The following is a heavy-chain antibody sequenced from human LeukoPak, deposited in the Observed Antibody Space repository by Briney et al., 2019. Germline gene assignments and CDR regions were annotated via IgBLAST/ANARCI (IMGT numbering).Heavy chain of an antibody. Sequence: GGSLRLSCAASGFTFSSYWMHWVRQAPGKGLVWVSRINTDGSSTSYADSVKGRFTISRDNAKNTLYLQMNSLRAEDTAVYYCAGLAAAGTWDDYWGQGTLVTVSS. CDR3: AGLAAAGTWDDY. V-gene: IGHV3-74*01. J-gene: IGHJ4*02. D-gene: IGHD6-13*01. CDR2: INTDGSST. CDR1: GFTFSSYW.